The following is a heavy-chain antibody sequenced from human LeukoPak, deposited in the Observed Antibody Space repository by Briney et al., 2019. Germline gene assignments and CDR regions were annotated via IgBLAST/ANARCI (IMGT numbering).Heavy chain of an antibody. CDR3: ARDAFPTMVRGVIIDAFDI. CDR1: GFTFSSYW. V-gene: IGHV3-7*01. J-gene: IGHJ3*02. CDR2: IKQDGSEK. D-gene: IGHD3-10*01. Sequence: GGSLRLSCAASGFTFSSYWMSWVRQAPGKGLEWVANIKQDGSEKYYVDSVKGRFTISRDNAKNSLYLQMNSLRAEDTAVYYCARDAFPTMVRGVIIDAFDIWGQGTMVTVSS.